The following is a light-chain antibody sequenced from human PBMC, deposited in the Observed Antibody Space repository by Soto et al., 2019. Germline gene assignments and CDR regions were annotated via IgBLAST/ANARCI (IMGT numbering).Light chain of an antibody. Sequence: EIVLTQSPATLSLSPGERATLSCRASQSVSSYLAWYQQKPGQAPRLLIYDASNRATGIPARFSGSGSGKDFTLTISSLEPEDFAVYYCQQRSNWPVTFGQGTRVEIK. CDR2: DAS. V-gene: IGKV3-11*01. J-gene: IGKJ1*01. CDR3: QQRSNWPVT. CDR1: QSVSSY.